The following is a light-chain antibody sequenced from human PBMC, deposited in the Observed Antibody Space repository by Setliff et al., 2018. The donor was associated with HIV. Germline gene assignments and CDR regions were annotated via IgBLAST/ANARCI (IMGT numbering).Light chain of an antibody. CDR2: DVS. CDR1: SSDVRGYNY. CDR3: SSYTNSSSGV. Sequence: QSALAQPASVSGSPGQSITISCTGTSSDVRGYNYVSWYQQHPGKAPKLMIYDVSNRPSGTSNLFSGSKSGNTASLTVSGLQAEDEADHYCSSYTNSSSGVFGTGTKVTVL. V-gene: IGLV2-14*03. J-gene: IGLJ1*01.